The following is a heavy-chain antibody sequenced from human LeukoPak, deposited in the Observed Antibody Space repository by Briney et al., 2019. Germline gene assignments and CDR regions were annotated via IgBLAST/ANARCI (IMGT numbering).Heavy chain of an antibody. CDR2: ISAYNGNT. J-gene: IGHJ6*03. CDR3: ASGYSYGYGVFYYYYYMDV. Sequence: ASVKVSCKASGYTFTTYGITWVRQAPGQGLEWMGWISAYNGNTNYAQKLQDRVTITADKSTSTAYMELSSLRSEDTAVYYCASGYSYGYGVFYYYYYMDVWGKGTTVTVSS. V-gene: IGHV1-18*01. D-gene: IGHD5-18*01. CDR1: GYTFTTYG.